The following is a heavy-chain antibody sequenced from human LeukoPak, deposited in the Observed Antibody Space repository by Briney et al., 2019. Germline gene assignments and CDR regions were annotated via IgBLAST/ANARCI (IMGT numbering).Heavy chain of an antibody. Sequence: PGGFLRLSCAASGFTFSSYAMPWVRQAPGKGLEWVAFFSYDGSNEYYADSVKGRFTISRDNSKNTLYLQMNSLRAEDTAVYYCARDRYCGGDCYSYYFDYWGQGTLVTVSS. CDR1: GFTFSSYA. CDR3: ARDRYCGGDCYSYYFDY. V-gene: IGHV3-30-3*01. CDR2: FSYDGSNE. D-gene: IGHD2-21*02. J-gene: IGHJ4*02.